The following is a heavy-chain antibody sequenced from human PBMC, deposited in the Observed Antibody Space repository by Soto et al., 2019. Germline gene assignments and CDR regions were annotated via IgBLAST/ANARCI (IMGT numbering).Heavy chain of an antibody. J-gene: IGHJ4*02. D-gene: IGHD3-10*01. CDR2: INAGNGNT. CDR1: GYTFTSYA. CDR3: ARDRQEYGIKGWFDY. V-gene: IGHV1-3*01. Sequence: QVQLVQSGAEVKKPGASVKVSCEASGYTFTSYAMHWVRQAPGQRLEWMGWINAGNGNTKYSQKFQGRVTITRDTSASTAYMELSSLRSEDTAVYYCARDRQEYGIKGWFDYWGQGTLVTVSS.